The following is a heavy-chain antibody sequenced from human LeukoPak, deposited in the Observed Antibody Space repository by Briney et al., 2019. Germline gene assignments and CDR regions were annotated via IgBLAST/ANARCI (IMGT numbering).Heavy chain of an antibody. D-gene: IGHD5-18*01. V-gene: IGHV1-69*04. CDR2: IIPILGIA. CDR3: ARGSGVDTAMDYYYYYMDV. CDR1: GGTFSSYA. Sequence: GASVKVSCKASGGTFSSYAISWVRQAPGQGLEWMGRIIPILGIANYAQKFQGRVTITADKSTSTAYMELSSLRSEDTAVYYCARGSGVDTAMDYYYYYMDVWAKGPRSPSP. J-gene: IGHJ6*03.